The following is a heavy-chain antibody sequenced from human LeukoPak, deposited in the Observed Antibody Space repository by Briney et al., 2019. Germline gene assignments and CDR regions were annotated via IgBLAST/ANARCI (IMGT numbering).Heavy chain of an antibody. CDR3: ARMAGAGYYFYMDV. J-gene: IGHJ6*03. D-gene: IGHD6-19*01. CDR1: GFTFSSYA. Sequence: PGGSLRLSCAASGFTFSSYAMSWVRQAPGKGLEWASGINWNGGSTGYKDSVKGRFTISRDNAKNSLYLQMNSLRAEDTALYYCARMAGAGYYFYMDVWGKGTTVTVSS. V-gene: IGHV3-20*04. CDR2: INWNGGST.